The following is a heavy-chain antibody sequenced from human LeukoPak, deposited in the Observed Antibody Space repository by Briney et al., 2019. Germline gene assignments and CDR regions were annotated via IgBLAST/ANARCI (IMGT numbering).Heavy chain of an antibody. Sequence: GGSLRLSCAASGFTFSSYAMSWVRQAPGKGLEWVSFISDGAGSTYYADSVKGRFTISRDNSKNTLYLQMNSLRADDTAIYYCAKDQRTTVAAPVDYWGQGILVTVSS. V-gene: IGHV3-23*01. D-gene: IGHD4-23*01. CDR3: AKDQRTTVAAPVDY. CDR2: ISDGAGST. J-gene: IGHJ4*02. CDR1: GFTFSSYA.